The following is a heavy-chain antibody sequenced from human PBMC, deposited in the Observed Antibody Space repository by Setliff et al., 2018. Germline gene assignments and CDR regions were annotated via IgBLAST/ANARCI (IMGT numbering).Heavy chain of an antibody. CDR3: ARYDSSGYSENYYFDY. CDR1: GGSVSTTDYY. CDR2: VYYGGXX. Sequence: TMSLTCTVSGGSVSTTDYYWDWIRQPPGKGLEWIGCVYYGGXXXXXXXXXXXXTMFVDTSKNQFSLMLYSVTAADTAIYYCARYDSSGYSENYYFDYWGQGTQVTVSS. D-gene: IGHD3-22*01. V-gene: IGHV4-39*07. J-gene: IGHJ4*02.